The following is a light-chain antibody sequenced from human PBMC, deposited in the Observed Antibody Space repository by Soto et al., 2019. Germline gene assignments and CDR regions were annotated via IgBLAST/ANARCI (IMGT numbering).Light chain of an antibody. V-gene: IGLV1-40*01. Sequence: QSVLTQPPSVSGAPGQRVTISCSGTSSSIGAGYEVHWYHQLPGTAPQLVVSGNGNRPSGVPDRLSASKSGTSASLAVTGLQAEAEGHYYCQSYDKRLTAYVFGTGTKVTVL. CDR2: GNG. J-gene: IGLJ1*01. CDR3: QSYDKRLTAYV. CDR1: SSSIGAGYE.